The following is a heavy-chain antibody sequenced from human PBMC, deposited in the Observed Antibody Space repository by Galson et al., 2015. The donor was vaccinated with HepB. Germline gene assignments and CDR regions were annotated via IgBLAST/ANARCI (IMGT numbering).Heavy chain of an antibody. D-gene: IGHD3-22*01. CDR3: ARQRPALWGSGYYGKLDDAFDI. CDR2: IYYSGST. J-gene: IGHJ3*02. V-gene: IGHV4-39*01. Sequence: ETLSLTCTVSGGSISSSSYYWGWIRQPPGKGLGWIGSIYYSGSTYYNPSLKSRVTISVDTSKNQFSLKLSSVTAADTAVYYCARQRPALWGSGYYGKLDDAFDILGPRDNGHRLF. CDR1: GGSISSSSYY.